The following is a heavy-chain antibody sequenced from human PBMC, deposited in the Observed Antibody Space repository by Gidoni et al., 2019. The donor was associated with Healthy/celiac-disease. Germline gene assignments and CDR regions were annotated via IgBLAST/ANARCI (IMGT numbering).Heavy chain of an antibody. V-gene: IGHV4-4*02. CDR2: IYHSGST. CDR3: ARRVGFLEWKRAFDI. Sequence: QVPLQESGPGLVEPSGTLSRTSAVSGGSSSSSNWWSWVRQPPGKGLEWIGEIYHSGSTNYNPSLKSLVTISVDKSKNQFSLKLSSVTAADTAVYYCARRVGFLEWKRAFDIWGQGTMVTVSS. J-gene: IGHJ3*02. CDR1: GGSSSSSNW. D-gene: IGHD3-3*01.